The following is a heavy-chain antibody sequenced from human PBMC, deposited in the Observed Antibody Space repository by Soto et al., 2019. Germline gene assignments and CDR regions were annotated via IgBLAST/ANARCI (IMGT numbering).Heavy chain of an antibody. Sequence: GASVKVSCKASGYTFTSYYMHWVRQAPGQGLEWMGIINPSGGSTSYAQKFQGRVTMSRDASTSTVYMELSSLRSEDTAVYYCAKQKSVGSTTSWFDPWGQGTLVTVSS. CDR1: GYTFTSYY. J-gene: IGHJ5*02. D-gene: IGHD1-26*01. CDR2: INPSGGST. CDR3: AKQKSVGSTTSWFDP. V-gene: IGHV1-46*01.